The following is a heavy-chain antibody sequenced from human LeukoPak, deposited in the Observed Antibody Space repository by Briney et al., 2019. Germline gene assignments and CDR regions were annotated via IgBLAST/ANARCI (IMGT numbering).Heavy chain of an antibody. CDR3: AKDKSSSWPGGMDV. CDR1: GLTLSRYA. J-gene: IGHJ6*02. CDR2: NSGSGGST. V-gene: IGHV3-23*01. D-gene: IGHD6-13*01. Sequence: GGCLRLFRGASGLTLSRYAMMWVAGAPGEGREDVSANSGSGGSTYYADSVKGRFTISRDNSKNTLYLQMNSLRAEDTAVYYCAKDKSSSWPGGMDVWGQGTTVTVSS.